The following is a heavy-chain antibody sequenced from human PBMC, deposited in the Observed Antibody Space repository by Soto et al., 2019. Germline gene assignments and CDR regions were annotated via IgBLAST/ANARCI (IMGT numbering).Heavy chain of an antibody. Sequence: QVQLEQSGAEVKKPGASVKVSCKASGYTFIYYSLHWVRQAPGQGLEWMGWINAGNGDTKYSQKLQGRVSITRDTSASTAYMELSSLRSEDTATYYCARDEDVWGQGTTVTVSS. J-gene: IGHJ6*02. CDR2: INAGNGDT. CDR1: GYTFIYYS. V-gene: IGHV1-3*01. CDR3: ARDEDV.